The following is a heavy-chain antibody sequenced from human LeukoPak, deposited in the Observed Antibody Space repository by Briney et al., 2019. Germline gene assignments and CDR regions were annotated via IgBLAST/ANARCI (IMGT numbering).Heavy chain of an antibody. CDR1: GFTFSSYA. Sequence: SGGSLRLSCAASGFTFSSYAMHWVRQAPGKGLEWVAVISYDGSNEYYADSVKGRFTISRDNSKNTLYLQMNSLRAEDTAVYYCARVKRYCSGGSCYNWFDPWGQGTLVTVSS. CDR3: ARVKRYCSGGSCYNWFDP. D-gene: IGHD2-15*01. J-gene: IGHJ5*02. V-gene: IGHV3-30*04. CDR2: ISYDGSNE.